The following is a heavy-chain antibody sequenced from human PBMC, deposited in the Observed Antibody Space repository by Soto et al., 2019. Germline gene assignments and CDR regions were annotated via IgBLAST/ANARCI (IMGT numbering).Heavy chain of an antibody. CDR2: IGYSGAST. D-gene: IGHD3-22*01. Sequence: GGSLRLSCAASGFIFSSYAMTWVRQAPGQGLEWVSVIGYSGASTYYADSVKGRFTISRDNSKNTLYLQMNSLRAEDTAVYYCAKTSSGYPYYFDSWGRGTLVTVSS. J-gene: IGHJ4*02. CDR1: GFIFSSYA. CDR3: AKTSSGYPYYFDS. V-gene: IGHV3-23*01.